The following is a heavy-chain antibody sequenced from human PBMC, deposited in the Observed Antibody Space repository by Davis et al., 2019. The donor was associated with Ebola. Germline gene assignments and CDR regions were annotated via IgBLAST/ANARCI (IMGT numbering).Heavy chain of an antibody. Sequence: GGSLRLSCGTSGFTFTDYWMSWVRQAPGKGLEWVANIKQDGSQTYHMDSVKGRFTISRDNAKNSLYLQMNSLRDEDTAVYYCARDRTIFGVVTDVMDVWGQGTTVTVSS. CDR2: IKQDGSQT. D-gene: IGHD3-3*01. V-gene: IGHV3-7*01. CDR3: ARDRTIFGVVTDVMDV. J-gene: IGHJ6*02. CDR1: GFTFTDYW.